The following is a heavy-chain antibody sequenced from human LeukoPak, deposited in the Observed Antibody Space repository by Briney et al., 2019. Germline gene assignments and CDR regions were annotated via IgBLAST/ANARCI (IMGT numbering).Heavy chain of an antibody. J-gene: IGHJ4*02. CDR2: LYSSGYT. CDR3: AAKGNGYTGTYVFAH. CDR1: GFTFSNAW. V-gene: IGHV3-66*01. D-gene: IGHD5-12*01. Sequence: PGGSLRLSCAASGFTFSNAWMSWVRQAPGKGLEWVSVLYSSGYTRYADSVKGRFSISRDTSENTLSLHMNSLRAEDSAVYYCAAKGNGYTGTYVFAHWGRGTLVTVSS.